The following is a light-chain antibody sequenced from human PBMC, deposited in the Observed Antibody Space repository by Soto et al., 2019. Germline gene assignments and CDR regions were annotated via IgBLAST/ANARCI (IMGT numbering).Light chain of an antibody. CDR1: SSDVGGYNY. CDR3: SSYTTSNTRQIV. Sequence: QSVLTQPASVSGSPGQSITISCTGTSSDVGGYNYVSWYQHHPGKAPKLMIYDASNRPSGVSNRFSGSKSGNMASLTISGLQPEDEADYYCSSYTTSNTRQIVFGTGTKVTVL. J-gene: IGLJ1*01. CDR2: DAS. V-gene: IGLV2-14*03.